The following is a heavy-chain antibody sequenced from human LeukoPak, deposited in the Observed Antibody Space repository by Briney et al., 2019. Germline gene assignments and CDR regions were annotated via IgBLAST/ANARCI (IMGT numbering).Heavy chain of an antibody. J-gene: IGHJ4*02. Sequence: PGGSLRLSCAASGFTFNSFFLNWVRLTPGRELEWLACISQDGSETFYMDSVRGRFTISRDNTKNSLYLQMDSLRAEDTAVYYCARWGHSDYESFPTKFDYWGQGTLVTVSS. V-gene: IGHV3-7*01. CDR2: ISQDGSET. D-gene: IGHD5-12*01. CDR1: GFTFNSFF. CDR3: ARWGHSDYESFPTKFDY.